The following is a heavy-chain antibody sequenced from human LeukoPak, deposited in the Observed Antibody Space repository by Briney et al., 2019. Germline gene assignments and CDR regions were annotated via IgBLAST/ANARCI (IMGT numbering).Heavy chain of an antibody. CDR1: GFTFSSYS. V-gene: IGHV3-21*01. CDR3: ARAGKDVGAWGAFDI. Sequence: PGGSLRLSCAASGFTFSSYSMNWVRQAPGKGLEWVSSISSSSSYIYYADSVKGRFTISRDNAKNSLYLQMNSLRAEDTAVYHCARAGKDVGAWGAFDIWGQGTMVTVSS. J-gene: IGHJ3*02. D-gene: IGHD1-26*01. CDR2: ISSSSSYI.